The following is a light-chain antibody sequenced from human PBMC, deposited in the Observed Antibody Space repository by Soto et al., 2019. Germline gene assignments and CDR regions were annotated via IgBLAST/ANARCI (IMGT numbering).Light chain of an antibody. CDR2: QDS. CDR1: KLGDKY. CDR3: QAWDSSTHVA. V-gene: IGLV3-1*01. Sequence: SYELTQPPSVSVSPGQTASITCSGDKLGDKYACWYQQKPGQSPVLVIYQDSKRPSGIPERISGSNSGNTATLTISGTQAMDEADYYCQAWDSSTHVAFGGGTKLTVL. J-gene: IGLJ2*01.